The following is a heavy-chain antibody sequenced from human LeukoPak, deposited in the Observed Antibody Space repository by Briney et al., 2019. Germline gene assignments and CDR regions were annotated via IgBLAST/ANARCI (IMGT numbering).Heavy chain of an antibody. Sequence: GGSLRLSCAASGFTFSSYEMNWVRQAPGKGLEWASYISSSGNTIYYADSVKGRFTISRDNAKNSLYLQMNSLRAEDTAVYYCARAYYSDYWGQGTLVTVSS. CDR2: ISSSGNTI. CDR1: GFTFSSYE. V-gene: IGHV3-48*03. J-gene: IGHJ4*02. CDR3: ARAYYSDY.